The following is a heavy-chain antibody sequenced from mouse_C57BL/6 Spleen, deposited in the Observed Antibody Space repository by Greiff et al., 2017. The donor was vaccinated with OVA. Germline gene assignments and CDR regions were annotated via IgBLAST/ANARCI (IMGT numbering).Heavy chain of an antibody. J-gene: IGHJ4*01. CDR2: IDPEDGDT. CDR1: GFNIKDYY. V-gene: IGHV14-1*01. Sequence: EVQLQQSGAELVRPGASVKLSCTASGFNIKDYYMHWVKQRPEQGLEWIGRIDPEDGDTEYAPKFQGKATMTADTSSNTAYLQLSSLTSEDTAVYYCTSSTMVISYAMDYWGQGTSVTVSS. D-gene: IGHD2-2*01. CDR3: TSSTMVISYAMDY.